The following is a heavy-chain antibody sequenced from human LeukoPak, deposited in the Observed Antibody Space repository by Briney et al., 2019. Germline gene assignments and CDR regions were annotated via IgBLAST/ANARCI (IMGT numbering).Heavy chain of an antibody. V-gene: IGHV4-34*01. D-gene: IGHD2-21*02. J-gene: IGHJ4*02. Sequence: SETLCLTCAVYGGSFSGYYWSWIRDPPGKGLEWSGEINHSGSTNYHQSLKSRVTISVDTSKNQFSLKLSSVTAADTAVYYCARGPYCGGDCYSHLDYWGQGTLVTVSS. CDR2: INHSGST. CDR1: GGSFSGYY. CDR3: ARGPYCGGDCYSHLDY.